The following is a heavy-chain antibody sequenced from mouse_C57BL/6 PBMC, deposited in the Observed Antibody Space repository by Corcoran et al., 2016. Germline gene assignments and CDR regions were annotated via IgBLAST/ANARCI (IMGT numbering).Heavy chain of an antibody. Sequence: QIQLEQSGPAQKNPGETVEISCKASGYTLTSSGMSWVQLAPGKGLKWMGWINTYSGVPTYADDFKGRFAFSLETSASTAYLHINNLKNEDTATYFCARYPYYNTWGYAMDYCGQGISVTVSS. CDR3: ARYPYYNTWGYAMDY. CDR1: GYTLTSSG. CDR2: INTYSGVP. D-gene: IGHD2-10*01. V-gene: IGHV9-3*01. J-gene: IGHJ4*01.